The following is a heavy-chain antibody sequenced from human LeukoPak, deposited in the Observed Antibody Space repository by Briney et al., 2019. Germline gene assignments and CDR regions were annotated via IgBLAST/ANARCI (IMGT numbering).Heavy chain of an antibody. J-gene: IGHJ4*02. D-gene: IGHD3-22*01. CDR2: INHSGST. CDR1: GGSFSGYY. Sequence: SETLSLTCAVYGGSFSGYYWSWIRQPPGKGLEWIGEINHSGSTNYNPSLKSRVTISVDTSKNQFSLKLSSVTAADTAVYYCARVSDSSGPDFDYWGQGTLVTVSS. CDR3: ARVSDSSGPDFDY. V-gene: IGHV4-34*01.